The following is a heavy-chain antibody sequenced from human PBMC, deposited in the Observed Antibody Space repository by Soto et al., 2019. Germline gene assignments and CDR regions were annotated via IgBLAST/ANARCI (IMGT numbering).Heavy chain of an antibody. D-gene: IGHD6-19*01. J-gene: IGHJ1*01. CDR2: ISNNGGST. Sequence: GGSLRLSCSASGFIFSDYAMHWVRLTPGKGLEFVSAISNNGGSTNDAPSVWGRFTISRDNSKNTVYLEMSSLRVEDTAVYYCVKDPSRGGWYGFFLHWGQGTVVTVSS. V-gene: IGHV3-64D*06. CDR1: GFIFSDYA. CDR3: VKDPSRGGWYGFFLH.